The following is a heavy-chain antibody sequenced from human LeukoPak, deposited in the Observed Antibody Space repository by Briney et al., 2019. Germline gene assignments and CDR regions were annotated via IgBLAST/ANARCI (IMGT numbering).Heavy chain of an antibody. CDR2: INHSGST. CDR3: ARTAPYYYDSSGYPRSYYFDY. D-gene: IGHD3-22*01. J-gene: IGHJ4*02. CDR1: GGSFSGYY. V-gene: IGHV4-34*01. Sequence: SETLSLTCAVYGGSFSGYYWSWIRQPPGKGLEWIGEINHSGSTNYNPSLKSRVTISVDTSKNQFSLKLSSVTAADTAVYYCARTAPYYYDSSGYPRSYYFDYWGQGTLVTVSS.